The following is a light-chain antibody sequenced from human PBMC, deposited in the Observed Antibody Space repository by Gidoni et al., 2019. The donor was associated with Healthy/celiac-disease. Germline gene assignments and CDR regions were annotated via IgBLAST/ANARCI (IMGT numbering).Light chain of an antibody. J-gene: IGKJ5*01. CDR1: QSVLYSSNHKNY. CDR3: QQYYSTPIT. V-gene: IGKV4-1*01. Sequence: DIVMTQSPAPLAVSLGERATINCKSSQSVLYSSNHKNYLACYQQKPGQPPKLLISWASTRESGVPDRCSGSGSGTDFTRTISSLQAEDVAVYYCQQYYSTPITFXXXTRLEIK. CDR2: WAS.